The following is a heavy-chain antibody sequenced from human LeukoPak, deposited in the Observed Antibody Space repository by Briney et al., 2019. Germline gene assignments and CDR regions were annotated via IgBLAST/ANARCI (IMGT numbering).Heavy chain of an antibody. J-gene: IGHJ4*02. CDR3: ARSCFSTYFDY. CDR1: GYTVSSNY. D-gene: IGHD2-21*01. CDR2: IYSDGGT. Sequence: PGGSLRLSCAASGYTVSSNYMSWVRQAPGKGLEWVSLIYSDGGTYYADSVKGRFTISRDNSKNTLYLQMNSLRAEDTAVYYCARSCFSTYFDYWGQGTLVTVSS. V-gene: IGHV3-53*01.